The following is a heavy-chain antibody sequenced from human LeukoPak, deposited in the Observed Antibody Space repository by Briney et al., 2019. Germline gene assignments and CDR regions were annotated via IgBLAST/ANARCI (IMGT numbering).Heavy chain of an antibody. V-gene: IGHV3-23*01. CDR3: AKDSRLSTYYYDSSGKPCYFDY. CDR2: ISGSGGST. J-gene: IGHJ4*02. D-gene: IGHD3-22*01. CDR1: GFTFATYA. Sequence: PGGSLKLSCAASGFTFATYAMRWVRQAPGKGLEWISGISGSGGSTYYADSVKGRFTISRDNSKNTLYLEMNSLRAEDTAVYYCAKDSRLSTYYYDSSGKPCYFDYWGQGTLVTVSS.